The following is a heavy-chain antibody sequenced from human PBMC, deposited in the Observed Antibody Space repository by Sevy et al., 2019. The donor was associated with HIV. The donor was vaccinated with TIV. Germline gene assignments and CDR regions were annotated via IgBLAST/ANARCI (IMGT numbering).Heavy chain of an antibody. CDR3: ARALTSPHMITFGGVIPHAFDI. Sequence: SETLSLTCTVSGGSVSSGSYYWSWIRQPPGKGLEWIGYIYYSGSTNYNPSLKSRVTISVDTSKNQFSLKLSSVTAADTALYYCARALTSPHMITFGGVIPHAFDIWGQLKMVTVSS. J-gene: IGHJ3*02. D-gene: IGHD3-16*02. CDR1: GGSVSSGSYY. CDR2: IYYSGST. V-gene: IGHV4-61*01.